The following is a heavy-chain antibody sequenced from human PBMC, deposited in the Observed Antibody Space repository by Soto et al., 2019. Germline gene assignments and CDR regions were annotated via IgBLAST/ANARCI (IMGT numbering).Heavy chain of an antibody. V-gene: IGHV1-69*01. J-gene: IGHJ6*02. Sequence: QVQLVQSGAEVKKPGSSVKVSCEASGGTFNXFXIXXXRXXXXXXXXXXXXXXXXRGSSKYAQKFQGRVTITADESSNTAYMQLSGLRSEDTAIYYCARGGTSYGDDVWEASYSNGLDVWGQGTTVTVSS. D-gene: IGHD3-16*01. CDR3: ARGGTSYGDDVWEASYSNGLDV. CDR2: XXXXRGSS. CDR1: GGTFNXFX.